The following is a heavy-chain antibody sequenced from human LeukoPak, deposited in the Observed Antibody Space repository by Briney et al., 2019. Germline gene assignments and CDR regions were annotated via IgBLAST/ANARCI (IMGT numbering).Heavy chain of an antibody. Sequence: GGSLRLSCAASGFTFSSYAMSWVRQAPGKGLEWASAISGSGGSTHYADSVKGRFTISRDNSKNTLYLQMNSLRAEDTAVYYCAKGMVRGVSPYHWGQGTLVTVSS. J-gene: IGHJ4*02. V-gene: IGHV3-23*01. CDR3: AKGMVRGVSPYH. D-gene: IGHD3-10*01. CDR1: GFTFSSYA. CDR2: ISGSGGST.